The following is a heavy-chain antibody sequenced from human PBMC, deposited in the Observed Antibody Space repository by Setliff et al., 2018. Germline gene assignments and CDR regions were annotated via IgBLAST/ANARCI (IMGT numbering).Heavy chain of an antibody. CDR2: IIGSGIST. Sequence: GGSLRLSCAASGFSFSSYAMSLVRQAPGKRLEWVSSIIGSGISTYYADSVQGRFTISRDNPKNTLHLQMNGLRVEDTAIYYCARSPHDFWSGRVFFDYWGQGMLVTVSS. J-gene: IGHJ4*01. CDR1: GFSFSSYA. V-gene: IGHV3-23*01. CDR3: ARSPHDFWSGRVFFDY. D-gene: IGHD3-3*01.